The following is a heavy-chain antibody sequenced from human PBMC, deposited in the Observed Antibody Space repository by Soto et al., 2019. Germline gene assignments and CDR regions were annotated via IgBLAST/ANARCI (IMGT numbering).Heavy chain of an antibody. CDR1: GYTFTSYG. V-gene: IGHV1-18*04. J-gene: IGHJ4*02. CDR3: ATRAGIAVAGTGGGFDY. D-gene: IGHD6-19*01. Sequence: QVQLVQSGAEVKKPGASVKVSCKASGYTFTSYGISWVRQAPGQGLEWMGWISAYNGNTNYAQKLQGRVTMTTDTSTSTAYMELRSLRSDDTAVYYCATRAGIAVAGTGGGFDYWGQGTLVTVSS. CDR2: ISAYNGNT.